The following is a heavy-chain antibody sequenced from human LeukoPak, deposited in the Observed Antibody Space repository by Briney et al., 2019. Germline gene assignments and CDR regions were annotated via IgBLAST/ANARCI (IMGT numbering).Heavy chain of an antibody. Sequence: PSETLSLTCTVYGGSFSGYYCSWIRHPPGQGQERNGEINHSGSTNYNQSLKRRVTVSVDTAKTKFSLKLNFVTATATAVYYCDSCVMVVASTGRWFDPWGQGTLVTVSS. CDR2: INHSGST. CDR3: DSCVMVVASTGRWFDP. J-gene: IGHJ5*02. CDR1: GGSFSGYY. V-gene: IGHV4-34*01. D-gene: IGHD2-15*01.